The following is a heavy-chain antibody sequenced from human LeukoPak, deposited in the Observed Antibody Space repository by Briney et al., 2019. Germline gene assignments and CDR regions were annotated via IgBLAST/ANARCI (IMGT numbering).Heavy chain of an antibody. D-gene: IGHD2-15*01. J-gene: IGHJ4*02. CDR2: INTQGTYT. Sequence: PGRSLRLSCAVSGITFSSYWMHWVRQDPGGGLLWVSRINTQGTYTNYADSVKGRFTISRDNAKNTLYLQMSSLRADDTAVYYCVIDLGDYNDFWGQGTLVSVSS. CDR3: VIDLGDYNDF. CDR1: GITFSSYW. V-gene: IGHV3-74*01.